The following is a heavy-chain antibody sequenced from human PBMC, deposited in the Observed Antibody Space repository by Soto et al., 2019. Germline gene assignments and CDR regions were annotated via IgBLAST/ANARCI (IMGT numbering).Heavy chain of an antibody. Sequence: VHLVESGGGLVEPGGSLRLSCEASGFMFSSYWMSWVRQAPGEGLEWVANIKQDGSEIHYLESVEGRFTIFRDNARRSLYLQMISLRAEDTAVYFCATYSGSYFPVGHDRWGQGTLVVVSS. V-gene: IGHV3-7*01. CDR2: IKQDGSEI. CDR1: GFMFSSYW. J-gene: IGHJ4*02. D-gene: IGHD3-10*01. CDR3: ATYSGSYFPVGHDR.